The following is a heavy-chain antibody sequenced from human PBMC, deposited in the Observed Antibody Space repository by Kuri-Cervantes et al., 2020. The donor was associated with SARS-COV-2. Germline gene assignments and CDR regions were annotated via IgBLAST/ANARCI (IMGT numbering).Heavy chain of an antibody. CDR2: ISGSGGST. Sequence: ETLSLTCTVSGGSISSSSYYWGWIRQPPGKGLEWVSAISGSGGSTYHADSVKGRFTISRDNAKNSLYLQMNSLRDEDTAVYYWARDGLGYCSGGSCPTFDYWGQGTPVTVSS. CDR3: ARDGLGYCSGGSCPTFDY. V-gene: IGHV3-23*01. D-gene: IGHD2-15*01. J-gene: IGHJ4*01. CDR1: GGSISSSSYY.